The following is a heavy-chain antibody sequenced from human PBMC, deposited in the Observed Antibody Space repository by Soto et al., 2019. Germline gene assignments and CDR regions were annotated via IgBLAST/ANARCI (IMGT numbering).Heavy chain of an antibody. J-gene: IGHJ6*02. V-gene: IGHV3-30-3*01. CDR3: ARERGYYDFWSGTVDYYYYGMDV. CDR2: ISYDGSNK. Sequence: PGGSLRLSCAASGFTFSSYAMHWVRQAPGKGLEWVAVISYDGSNKYYADSVKGRFTISRDNSKNTLYLQMNSLRAEDTAVYYCARERGYYDFWSGTVDYYYYGMDVWGQGTTVTVSS. D-gene: IGHD3-3*01. CDR1: GFTFSSYA.